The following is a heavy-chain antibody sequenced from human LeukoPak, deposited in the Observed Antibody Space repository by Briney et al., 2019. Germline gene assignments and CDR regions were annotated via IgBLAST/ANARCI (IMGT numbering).Heavy chain of an antibody. CDR2: FYYGGST. V-gene: IGHV4-39*01. CDR1: GGSISSNTNY. D-gene: IGHD7-27*01. J-gene: IGHJ4*02. Sequence: SESLSLTCSASGGSISSNTNYWGRIRQPPGKGLEWIGSFYYGGSTYYNPSLKSRVTISVDTSKNQFSLKLTSVTAAGTAVYYCARILTGNLFDYWGQGTLVTVSS. CDR3: ARILTGNLFDY.